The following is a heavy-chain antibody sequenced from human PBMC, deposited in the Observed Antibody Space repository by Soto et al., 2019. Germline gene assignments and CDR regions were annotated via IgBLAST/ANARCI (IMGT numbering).Heavy chain of an antibody. V-gene: IGHV3-66*01. J-gene: IGHJ6*02. Sequence: EVQLVESGGTLVQPGGSLRLSCAASGFDASVNYMTWVRQAPGKGLEWVSAINSGGSTFYADSVKGRFTISRDNSKNTLYLQMNSLRVEDPAMYYCVRGNYYYGMDVWGQGTAVTVSS. CDR3: VRGNYYYGMDV. CDR2: INSGGST. CDR1: GFDASVNY.